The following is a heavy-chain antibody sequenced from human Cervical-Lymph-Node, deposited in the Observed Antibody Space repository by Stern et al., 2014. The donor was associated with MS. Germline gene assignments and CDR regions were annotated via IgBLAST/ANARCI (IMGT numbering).Heavy chain of an antibody. V-gene: IGHV1-2*02. CDR2: INPKTGST. D-gene: IGHD6-6*01. Sequence: QVQLVQSGAEVRKPGASVKVSCKASGDYYIYWMRQAPGQGLEWMGWINPKTGSTNYAQKFQGRVIMTRDTSINTAYMELSGLRSDDTAVFYCARVLGNISTRLFDYWGQGTLVTVSS. J-gene: IGHJ4*02. CDR3: ARVLGNISTRLFDY. CDR1: GDYY.